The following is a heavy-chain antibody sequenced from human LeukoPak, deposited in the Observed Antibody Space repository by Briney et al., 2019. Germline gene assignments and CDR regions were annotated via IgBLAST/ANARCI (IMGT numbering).Heavy chain of an antibody. CDR3: ARGANSRYSGYVRYP. CDR2: IYYSGST. CDR1: GGSISSSSYY. Sequence: SETLSLTCTVSGGSISSSSYYWGWIRQPPGKGLGWIGSIYYSGSTYYNPSLKSRVTISVDTSKNQFSLKLSSVTAEDTAVYYCARGANSRYSGYVRYPWGQGTLVTVSS. J-gene: IGHJ5*02. V-gene: IGHV4-39*01. D-gene: IGHD5-12*01.